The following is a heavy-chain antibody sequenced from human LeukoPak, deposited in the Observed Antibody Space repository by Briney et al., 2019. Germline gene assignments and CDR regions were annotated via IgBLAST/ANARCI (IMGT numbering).Heavy chain of an antibody. Sequence: PSETLSLTCTVSGGSISSYCWSWIRQPPGKGLEWIGYIYYSGSTNYNPSLKSRVTISVDTSKNQFSLKLSSVTAADTAVYYCARGTYGSGSYLPSYYFDYWCQGTLVTVSS. CDR3: ARGTYGSGSYLPSYYFDY. V-gene: IGHV4-59*01. J-gene: IGHJ4*02. D-gene: IGHD3-10*01. CDR1: GGSISSYC. CDR2: IYYSGST.